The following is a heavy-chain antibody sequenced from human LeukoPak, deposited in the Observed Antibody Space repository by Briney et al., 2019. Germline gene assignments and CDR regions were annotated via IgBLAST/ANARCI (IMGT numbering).Heavy chain of an antibody. J-gene: IGHJ6*02. CDR2: INHSGST. D-gene: IGHD2-2*01. CDR3: ARYCSSTSCYRYYYYGMDA. Sequence: SETLSLTCAVYGGSFSGYYWSWIRQPPGKGLEWIGEINHSGSTNYNPSLKSRVTISVDTSKNQFSLKLSSVTAADTAVYYCARYCSSTSCYRYYYYGMDAWGQGTTVTVSS. V-gene: IGHV4-34*01. CDR1: GGSFSGYY.